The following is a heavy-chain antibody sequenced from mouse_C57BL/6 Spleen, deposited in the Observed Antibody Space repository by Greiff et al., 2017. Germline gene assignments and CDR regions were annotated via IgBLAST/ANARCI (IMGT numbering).Heavy chain of an antibody. D-gene: IGHD1-1*01. CDR1: GYSITSGYD. J-gene: IGHJ2*01. Sequence: VQLKESGPGIVIPSQSLSLTCTVTGYSITSGYDWHWIRHFPGNKLEWMGYISYSGSTNYNPSLKSRISITHDTSKNHFFLKLNSVTTEDTATYYCARGGYGSSYDYFDYWGQGTTLTVSS. V-gene: IGHV3-1*01. CDR2: ISYSGST. CDR3: ARGGYGSSYDYFDY.